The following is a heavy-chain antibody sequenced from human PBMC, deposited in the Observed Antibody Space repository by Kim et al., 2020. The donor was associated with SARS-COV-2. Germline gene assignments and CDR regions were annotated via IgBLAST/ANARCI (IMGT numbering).Heavy chain of an antibody. D-gene: IGHD3-9*01. V-gene: IGHV3-23*01. CDR3: AKDRASYAILTPFDY. J-gene: IGHJ4*02. Sequence: ESGRGRFTIDRDKSKNALYLQMNSLRAEDTAVYYCAKDRASYAILTPFDYWGQGTLVTVSS.